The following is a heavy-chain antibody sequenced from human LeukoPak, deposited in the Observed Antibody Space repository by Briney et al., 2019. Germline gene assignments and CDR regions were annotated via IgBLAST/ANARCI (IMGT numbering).Heavy chain of an antibody. V-gene: IGHV4-59*01. CDR2: IYYSGST. CDR1: GGSISSYY. CDR3: VGSSGYYGDAFDI. J-gene: IGHJ3*02. D-gene: IGHD3-22*01. Sequence: PSETLSLTCTVSGGSISSYYWSWIRQPPGKGLEWIGYIYYSGSTNYNPSLKSRVTISVDTSKNQFSLKLGSVTAADTAVYYCVGSSGYYGDAFDIWGQGTMVTVSS.